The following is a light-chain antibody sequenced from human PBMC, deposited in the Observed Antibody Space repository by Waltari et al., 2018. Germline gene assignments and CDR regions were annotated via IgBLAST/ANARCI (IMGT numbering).Light chain of an antibody. V-gene: IGKV3-15*01. Sequence: EVVMTQYPGTVSASMRERATLSCRASQTVKTNLAWYQQNTGQAARLLIYGASTRATGVPARFSGSGSRTEVALTIRSLQSEDFALYFCQQYSNWPPITSGGGTKVEMK. CDR1: QTVKTN. CDR2: GAS. CDR3: QQYSNWPPIT. J-gene: IGKJ4*01.